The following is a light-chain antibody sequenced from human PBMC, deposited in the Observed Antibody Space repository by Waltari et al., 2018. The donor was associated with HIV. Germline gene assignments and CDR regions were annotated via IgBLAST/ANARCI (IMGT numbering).Light chain of an antibody. V-gene: IGLV2-14*01. Sequence: QSALTQPASVSGSPGQSITISCTGTTSHVGGYTYFSWYQHHPGKAPKLIIYEVSNRPSDISSRFSASKSGNTASLTISGLQAEDEADYYCNSYAGGRGGVFGTGTTVTVL. CDR3: NSYAGGRGGV. J-gene: IGLJ1*01. CDR1: TSHVGGYTY. CDR2: EVS.